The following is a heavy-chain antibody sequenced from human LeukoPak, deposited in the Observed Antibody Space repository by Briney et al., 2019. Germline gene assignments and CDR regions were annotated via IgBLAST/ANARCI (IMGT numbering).Heavy chain of an antibody. J-gene: IGHJ4*02. CDR3: ARNAVPGYSSSWFDY. D-gene: IGHD6-13*01. CDR1: GGSISSYY. V-gene: IGHV4-59*01. Sequence: SETLSLTCTVSGGSISSYYWSWIRQPPGKGLEWTGYIYYSGSTNYNPSLKSRVTISVDTSKNQFSLKLSSVTAADTAVYYCARNAVPGYSSSWFDYWGQGTLVTVSS. CDR2: IYYSGST.